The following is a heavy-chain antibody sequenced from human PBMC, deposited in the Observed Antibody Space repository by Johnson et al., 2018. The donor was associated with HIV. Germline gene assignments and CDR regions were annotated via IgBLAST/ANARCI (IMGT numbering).Heavy chain of an antibody. D-gene: IGHD3-10*01. V-gene: IGHV3-66*02. CDR2: IYSGGTT. CDR1: GFTVSSNY. CDR3: AREGPMVRSGAFDI. Sequence: VQLVESGGGVVQPGRSLRLSCAASGFTVSSNYMSWVRQAPGKGLEWVSVIYSGGTTYYADSVKGRFTISRDNSKNTVYLQMNSLRAEDTAVYYCAREGPMVRSGAFDIWGQGTMVTVSS. J-gene: IGHJ3*02.